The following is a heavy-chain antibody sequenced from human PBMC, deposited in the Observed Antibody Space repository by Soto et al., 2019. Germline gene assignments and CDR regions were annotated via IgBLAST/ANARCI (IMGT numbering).Heavy chain of an antibody. CDR2: IRSKANSYAT. Sequence: GGSLRLSCAASGFTFSVSAMHWVRQASGKGLEWVGRIRSKANSYATAYAASVKGRFTISRDDSKNTAYLQMNSLKTEDTAVYYCTRVFEYSSSSAIDYWGQGT. V-gene: IGHV3-73*01. CDR1: GFTFSVSA. J-gene: IGHJ4*02. CDR3: TRVFEYSSSSAIDY. D-gene: IGHD6-6*01.